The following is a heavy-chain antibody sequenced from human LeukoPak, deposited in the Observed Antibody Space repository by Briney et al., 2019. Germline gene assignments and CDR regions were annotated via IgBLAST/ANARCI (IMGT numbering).Heavy chain of an antibody. Sequence: SSETLSLTCTVSGGSISSYYWSWIRQPPGKGLEWIGYIYYSGSTNYNPSLKSRVTISVDTSKNQFSLKLSSVTAADTAVYYCARDSSSWYDYWGQGTLVTVSS. CDR3: ARDSSSWYDY. CDR2: IYYSGST. CDR1: GGSISSYY. D-gene: IGHD6-13*01. V-gene: IGHV4-59*01. J-gene: IGHJ4*02.